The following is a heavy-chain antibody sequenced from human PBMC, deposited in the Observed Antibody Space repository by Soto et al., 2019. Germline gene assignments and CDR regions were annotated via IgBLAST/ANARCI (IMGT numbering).Heavy chain of an antibody. CDR2: INTLSGDT. D-gene: IGHD3-3*02. J-gene: IGHJ4*02. V-gene: IGHV1-2*02. Sequence: ASVKVSCKASGYTFSGYYMHWVRQAPGQGLEWMGWINTLSGDTSFPQKFQGRLAMTRDTSIDTVFMEVSRLTSDDTAIYYCARSLLNVILPLGYWGQGTLVTVSS. CDR1: GYTFSGYY. CDR3: ARSLLNVILPLGY.